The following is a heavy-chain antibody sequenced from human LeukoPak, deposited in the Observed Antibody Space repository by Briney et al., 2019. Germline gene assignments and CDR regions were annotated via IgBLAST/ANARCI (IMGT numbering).Heavy chain of an antibody. CDR1: GFTFSSYE. D-gene: IGHD3-10*01. Sequence: GGSLRLSCAASGFTFSSYEMDWVRQAPGKGLEWVSYISSSGSTIYYADSVKGRFTISRDNAKNSLYLQMNSLRAEDTAVYYCVRDRGPMATDYWGQGTLVTVSS. CDR3: VRDRGPMATDY. V-gene: IGHV3-48*03. J-gene: IGHJ4*02. CDR2: ISSSGSTI.